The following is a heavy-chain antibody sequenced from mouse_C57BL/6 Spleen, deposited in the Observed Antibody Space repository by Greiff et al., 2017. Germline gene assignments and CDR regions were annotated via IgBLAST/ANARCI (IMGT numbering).Heavy chain of an antibody. CDR2: LYPRSGNT. CDR3: ARRGYEYLFDY. J-gene: IGHJ2*01. V-gene: IGHV1-81*01. D-gene: IGHD2-3*01. CDR1: GYTFTSYG. Sequence: QVQLKQSGAELARPGASVKLSCKASGYTFTSYGISWVKQRTGQGLEWIGELYPRSGNTYYNEKFKGKATLTADKSSSTAYMGLRSLTSEDSAVCFCARRGYEYLFDYWGKGTTLTVSS.